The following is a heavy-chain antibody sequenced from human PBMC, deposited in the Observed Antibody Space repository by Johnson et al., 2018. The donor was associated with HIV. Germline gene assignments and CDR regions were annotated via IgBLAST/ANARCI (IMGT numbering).Heavy chain of an antibody. D-gene: IGHD4-17*01. J-gene: IGHJ3*02. Sequence: VQLVESGGGLVQPVGSLRLSCAASGFTVSSNYMSWVRQAPGKGLDWVSGINWNGGTIGYADSVKGRFTISRDNAKNSLYLQMSSLRAEDTALYYCAKGRDYGDYDAFDIWGQGTMVTVSS. CDR3: AKGRDYGDYDAFDI. CDR2: INWNGGTI. CDR1: GFTVSSNY. V-gene: IGHV3-20*04.